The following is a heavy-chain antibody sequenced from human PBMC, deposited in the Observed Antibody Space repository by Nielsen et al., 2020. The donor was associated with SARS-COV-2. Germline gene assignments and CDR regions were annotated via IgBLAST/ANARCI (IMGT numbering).Heavy chain of an antibody. J-gene: IGHJ4*02. Sequence: ASVKVSCKASGYTFTSYDINWVRQATGQGLEWMGWMNPNSGNTGYAQKFQGRVTMTRNTSISTAYMELSSLRSGDTAVYYCARSRWFGELPNDYWGQGTLVTVSS. D-gene: IGHD3-10*01. CDR1: GYTFTSYD. CDR2: MNPNSGNT. V-gene: IGHV1-8*01. CDR3: ARSRWFGELPNDY.